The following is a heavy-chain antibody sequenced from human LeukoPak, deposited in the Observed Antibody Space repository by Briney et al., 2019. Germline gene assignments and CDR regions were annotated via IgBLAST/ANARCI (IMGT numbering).Heavy chain of an antibody. V-gene: IGHV3-23*01. CDR2: FSATDGSA. D-gene: IGHD6-13*01. Sequence: QRGGSLRLSCAASGFTVSSYGMTWVRLAPEKGLEWVSAFSATDGSAQYAESVKGRFTISRDNSKNSLYLQMNSLRDEDTAVYYCAKARIAAAGTGAFDVWGQGTMVTVSS. CDR3: AKARIAAAGTGAFDV. J-gene: IGHJ3*01. CDR1: GFTVSSYG.